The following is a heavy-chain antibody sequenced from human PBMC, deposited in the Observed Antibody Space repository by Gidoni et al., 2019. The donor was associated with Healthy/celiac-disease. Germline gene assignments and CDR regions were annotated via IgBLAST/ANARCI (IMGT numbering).Heavy chain of an antibody. CDR2: IIPIFGTA. Sequence: QVQLVQSGAEVKKPGSSVKVSFNASGRTFSSYAISWVRKAPGQGLEWMGGIIPIFGTANYAQKFQGRVTITADESTSTAYMELSSLRSEDTAVYYCARGGYGVTFDYWGQGTLVTVSS. J-gene: IGHJ4*02. CDR3: ARGGYGVTFDY. V-gene: IGHV1-69*01. CDR1: GRTFSSYA. D-gene: IGHD2-21*02.